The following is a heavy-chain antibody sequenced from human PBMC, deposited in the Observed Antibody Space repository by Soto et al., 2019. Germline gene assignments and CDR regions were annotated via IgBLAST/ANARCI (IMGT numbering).Heavy chain of an antibody. CDR2: MYYSGST. D-gene: IGHD2-2*01. V-gene: IGHV4-59*11. J-gene: IGHJ4*02. CDR3: ARHGNQLLWTSFDY. Sequence: LETLSLTCTVSGGSISSHCLSWIRQPPGKGLEWIGYMYYSGSTNCNPSLKSRVTMSVDTSKNQFSLLLSSVTAADTAVYYCARHGNQLLWTSFDYWGQGALVTVSS. CDR1: GGSISSHC.